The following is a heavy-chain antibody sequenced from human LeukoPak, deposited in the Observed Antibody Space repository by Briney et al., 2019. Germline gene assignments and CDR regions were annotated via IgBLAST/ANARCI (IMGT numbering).Heavy chain of an antibody. CDR2: INSDGGTT. D-gene: IGHD3-10*01. Sequence: GGSLRLSCGASGFTFCTYWMHWVRQAPGKGLVWVSGINSDGGTTTYADSVKGRFTISRDNAKNTLYLQMNNLRAEDTAIYYCATDYYVSGSYYRLFYWGQGTLVTVSS. V-gene: IGHV3-74*01. J-gene: IGHJ4*02. CDR3: ATDYYVSGSYYRLFY. CDR1: GFTFCTYW.